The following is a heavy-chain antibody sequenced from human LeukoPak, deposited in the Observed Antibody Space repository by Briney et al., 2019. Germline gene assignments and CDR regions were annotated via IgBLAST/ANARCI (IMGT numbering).Heavy chain of an antibody. CDR3: TKVRSGSSNWALRVFDY. V-gene: IGHV3-23*01. CDR1: GFTFSSYA. D-gene: IGHD6-13*01. Sequence: GGSLRLSCAASGFTFSSYAMSWVRQAPGKGLEWVSAISGSGGSTYYADSVKGRFTISRDNSKNTLYLQMNSLRAEDTAVYYCTKVRSGSSNWALRVFDYWGQGALVTVSS. CDR2: ISGSGGST. J-gene: IGHJ4*02.